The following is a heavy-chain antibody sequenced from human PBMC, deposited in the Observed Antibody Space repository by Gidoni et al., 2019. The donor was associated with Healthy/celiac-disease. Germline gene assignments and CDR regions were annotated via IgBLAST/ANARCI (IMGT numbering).Heavy chain of an antibody. CDR2: ISSSSSYI. D-gene: IGHD6-19*01. V-gene: IGHV3-21*01. CDR1: GFTFSSYS. J-gene: IGHJ4*02. Sequence: EVQLLESGGGLVKLGGSLGLSCAASGFTFSSYSMNWVRQAPGKGLEWVSSISSSSSYIYYADSVKGRFTISRDNAKNSLYLQMNSLRAEDTAVYYCARDSSGWYSDYWGQGTLVTVSS. CDR3: ARDSSGWYSDY.